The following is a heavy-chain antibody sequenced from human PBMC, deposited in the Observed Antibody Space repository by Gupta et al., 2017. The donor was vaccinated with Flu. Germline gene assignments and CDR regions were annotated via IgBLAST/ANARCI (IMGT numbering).Heavy chain of an antibody. CDR2: IIPIFGTA. D-gene: IGHD1-20*01. J-gene: IGHJ6*02. V-gene: IGHV1-69*06. CDR3: ASSNWNDVKAYYYYYYGMDV. Sequence: VRQAPGQGLEWMGGIIPIFGTANYAQKFQGRVTITADKSTSTAYMELSSLRSEDTAVYYCASSNWNDVKAYYYYYYGMDVWGQGTTVTVSS.